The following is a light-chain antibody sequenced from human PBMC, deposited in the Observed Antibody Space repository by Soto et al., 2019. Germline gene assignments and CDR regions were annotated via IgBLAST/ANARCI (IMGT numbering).Light chain of an antibody. V-gene: IGLV2-14*01. Sequence: QSALTQPASVSGSPGQSITISCTGTSSDVGGYNFVSWYQQHPGKAPKLMIYDVSNRPSGVSNRFSGSKSGNTASLTISGVQAEDEADYYCSSYRSSSTPVAFGGGTQLTVL. CDR2: DVS. J-gene: IGLJ2*01. CDR1: SSDVGGYNF. CDR3: SSYRSSSTPVA.